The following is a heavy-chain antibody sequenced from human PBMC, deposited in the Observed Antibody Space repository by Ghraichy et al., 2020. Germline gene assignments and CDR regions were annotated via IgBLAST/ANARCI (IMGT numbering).Heavy chain of an antibody. CDR1: GFTFSNYA. Sequence: GSLRLSCAASGFTFSNYAMSWVRQSPGKGLEWVSAIGGGGGHTYYADSVKGRFTVSRDSWKNTLYLQMNTLRAEDTAVYYCAKDLGDYGDYVGWFDAWGQGTQVTVSS. V-gene: IGHV3-23*01. CDR3: AKDLGDYGDYVGWFDA. CDR2: IGGGGGHT. D-gene: IGHD4-17*01. J-gene: IGHJ5*02.